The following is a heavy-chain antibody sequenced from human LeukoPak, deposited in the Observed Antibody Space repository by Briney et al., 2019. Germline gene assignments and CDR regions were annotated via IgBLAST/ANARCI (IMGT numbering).Heavy chain of an antibody. V-gene: IGHV4-38-2*02. D-gene: IGHD3-10*01. CDR1: GYSISSGYY. J-gene: IGHJ5*02. CDR2: IYHSGST. Sequence: SETLSLTCTVSGYSISSGYYWGWIRQPPGKGLEWIGSIYHSGSTYYNPSFKSRVSISIDRSRTQFSLKLSSVTAADTAFYYCSRYDSDTGDFDPWGQGTLVTISS. CDR3: SRYDSDTGDFDP.